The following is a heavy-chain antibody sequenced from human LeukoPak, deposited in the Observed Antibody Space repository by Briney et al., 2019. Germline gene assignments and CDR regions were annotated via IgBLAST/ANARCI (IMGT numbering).Heavy chain of an antibody. J-gene: IGHJ4*02. D-gene: IGHD6-6*01. V-gene: IGHV3-30-3*01. CDR1: GFTFSSYA. CDR2: ISYYGSNK. Sequence: GGSLRLSCASSGFTFSSYAMHWVRQAPGKGLEWVAVISYYGSNKYYADSVKGRFTISRDNSKNTLYLQMNSLRAEDTAVHYCARDDAVLPSIAGLFDYWGQGTLVTVSS. CDR3: ARDDAVLPSIAGLFDY.